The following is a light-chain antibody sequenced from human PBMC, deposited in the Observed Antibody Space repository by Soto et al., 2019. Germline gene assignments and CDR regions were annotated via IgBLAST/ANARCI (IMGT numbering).Light chain of an antibody. CDR3: KSYAGSNTYV. CDR1: RNGGGFYDF. CDR2: ELV. V-gene: IGLV2-8*01. Sequence: QPLLTPAPSASGSTGQAVSISCTGSRNGGGFYDFVSWDQHHPGKAPRLIIYELVQRPSGARDRSSGSKSXNTASLTVSGLQSADPADYLCKSYAGSNTYVVGSGTKVTVL. J-gene: IGLJ1*01.